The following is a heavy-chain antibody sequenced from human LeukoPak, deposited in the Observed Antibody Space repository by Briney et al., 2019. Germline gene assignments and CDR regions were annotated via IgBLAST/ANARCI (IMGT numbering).Heavy chain of an antibody. Sequence: SETLSLTYTVSATSIISHYRTWIRQPPGKRLEWIGYIYYGWSTTYNPSLKSRVTISVDTSRNEVSLKLNSLAAADSAVYYCARVLVECWFRYYPLFDYWGQGTLVTVSS. CDR2: IYYGWST. CDR3: ARVLVECWFRYYPLFDY. J-gene: IGHJ4*02. CDR1: ATSIISHY. V-gene: IGHV4-59*11. D-gene: IGHD3-10*01.